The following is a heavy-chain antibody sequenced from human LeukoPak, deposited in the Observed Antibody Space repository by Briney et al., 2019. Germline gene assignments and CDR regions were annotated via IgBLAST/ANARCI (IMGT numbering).Heavy chain of an antibody. CDR2: INQGGSDK. CDR1: GVTFSGHW. Sequence: GVSLRRSFAASGVTFSGHWMSWVRQAPGKGLEWVANINQGGSDKYYVDSVKGRFTISRDNANNLLYLQMNSLRGEDTAVYYCTRDRSRAEDDWGQGTLVTVSS. CDR3: TRDRSRAEDD. J-gene: IGHJ4*02. D-gene: IGHD1-14*01. V-gene: IGHV3-7*01.